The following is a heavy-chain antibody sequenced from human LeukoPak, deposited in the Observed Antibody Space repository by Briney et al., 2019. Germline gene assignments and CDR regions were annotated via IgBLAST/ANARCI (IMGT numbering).Heavy chain of an antibody. CDR1: GGSISSYY. CDR2: IYYSGST. CDR3: ARDTAAGILHWFDP. Sequence: SETLSLTCTASGGSISSYYWSWIRQPPGKGLEWIGYIYYSGSTNYNPSLKSRVTISVDTSKNQFSLKLSSVTAADTAMYYCARDTAAGILHWFDPWGQGTLVTVSS. J-gene: IGHJ5*02. D-gene: IGHD6-13*01. V-gene: IGHV4-59*01.